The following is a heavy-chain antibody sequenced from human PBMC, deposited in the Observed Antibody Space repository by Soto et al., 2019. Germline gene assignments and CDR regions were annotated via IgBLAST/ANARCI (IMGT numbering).Heavy chain of an antibody. CDR1: GGSISSYY. CDR2: IYYSGST. V-gene: IGHV4-59*01. CDR3: ARGLQLNYYYYYGMDV. J-gene: IGHJ6*02. Sequence: SSETLSLTCTVSGGSISSYYWSWIRQPPGKGLEWIGYIYYSGSTNYNPSLKSRVTISVDTSKNQFSLKLSSVTAADTAVYYCARGLQLNYYYYYGMDVWGQGTTVTVS. D-gene: IGHD6-6*01.